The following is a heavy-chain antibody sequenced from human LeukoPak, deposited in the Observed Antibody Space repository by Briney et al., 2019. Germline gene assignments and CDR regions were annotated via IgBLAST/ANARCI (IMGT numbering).Heavy chain of an antibody. V-gene: IGHV1-2*02. CDR1: GYTFTGYY. D-gene: IGHD3-10*01. CDR3: ARTFDDLSLAFDI. Sequence: GASVKVSCKASGYTFTGYYIHWVRQAPGQGLEWMGWINPNSGGTNYAQNFQGRVTMTRDTSITTAYMELTRLRSDDTAAYYCARTFDDLSLAFDIWGQGTMVTVSS. CDR2: INPNSGGT. J-gene: IGHJ3*02.